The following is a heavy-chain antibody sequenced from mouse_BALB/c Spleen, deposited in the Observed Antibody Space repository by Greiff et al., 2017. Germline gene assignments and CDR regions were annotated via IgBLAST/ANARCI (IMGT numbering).Heavy chain of an antibody. CDR1: GFAFSSYD. CDR2: ISSGGGST. CDR3: ASVYPWFAY. Sequence: DVKLVESGGGLVKPGGSLKLSCAASGFAFSSYDMSWVRQTPEKRLEWVAYISSGGGSTYYPDTVKGRFTISRDNAKNTLYLQMSSLKSEDTAMYYCASVYPWFAYWGQGTLVTVSA. V-gene: IGHV5-12-1*01. D-gene: IGHD2-1*01. J-gene: IGHJ3*01.